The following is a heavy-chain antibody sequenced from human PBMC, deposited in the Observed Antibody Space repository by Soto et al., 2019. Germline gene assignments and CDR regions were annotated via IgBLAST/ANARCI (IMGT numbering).Heavy chain of an antibody. D-gene: IGHD3-16*01. J-gene: IGHJ4*02. CDR3: AKGSSYGHPSSFDY. CDR2: ISGSGDSK. CDR1: GFTFSSYA. Sequence: GGSLRLSCAASGFTFSSYAMSWVRQAPGKGLEWVSAISGSGDSKYYADSVKGRFTISRDNSKNTLHLQMNSLRAEDTAVYYCAKGSSYGHPSSFDYWGQGTLVTVSS. V-gene: IGHV3-23*01.